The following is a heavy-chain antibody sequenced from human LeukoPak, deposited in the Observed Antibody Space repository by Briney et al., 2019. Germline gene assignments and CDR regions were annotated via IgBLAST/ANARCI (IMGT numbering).Heavy chain of an antibody. CDR3: ARTIRGAGWFDP. CDR1: GGSLSSYY. J-gene: IGHJ5*02. D-gene: IGHD3-10*01. V-gene: IGHV4-59*01. Sequence: SETLSLTCTVSGGSLSSYYWSWIRQPPGKGLEWIGYIYYSGSTNYNPSLKSRVTISVDTSKNQFSLKLSSVTAADTAVYYCARTIRGAGWFDPWGQGTLVTVSS. CDR2: IYYSGST.